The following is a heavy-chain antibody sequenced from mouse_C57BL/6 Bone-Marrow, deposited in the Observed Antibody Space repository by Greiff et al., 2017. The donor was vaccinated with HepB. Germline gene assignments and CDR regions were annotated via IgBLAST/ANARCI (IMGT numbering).Heavy chain of an antibody. D-gene: IGHD1-1*01. V-gene: IGHV10-3*01. J-gene: IGHJ1*03. CDR3: VRDEEVDWYFDV. CDR2: IRSKSSNYAT. Sequence: EVMLVESGGGLVQPKGSLKLSCAASGFTFNTYAMHWVRQAPGKGVEWVARIRSKSSNYATYYADSVKDRFTISRDDSQSMLYLQMNNLKTEDTAMYYCVRDEEVDWYFDVWGTGTTVTVSS. CDR1: GFTFNTYA.